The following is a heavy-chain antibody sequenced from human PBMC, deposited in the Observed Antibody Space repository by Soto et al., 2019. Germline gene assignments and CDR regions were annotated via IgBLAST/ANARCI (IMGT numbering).Heavy chain of an antibody. Sequence: GGSLRLSCAASGFTFSSYSMNWVRQAPGKGLEWVSSISSSSSYIYYADSVKGRFTISRDNAKNSLYLQMNSLRAEDTAVYYCARDQGQLVPDYGMDVWGQGTTVTVYS. V-gene: IGHV3-21*01. CDR3: ARDQGQLVPDYGMDV. D-gene: IGHD6-6*01. CDR2: ISSSSSYI. J-gene: IGHJ6*02. CDR1: GFTFSSYS.